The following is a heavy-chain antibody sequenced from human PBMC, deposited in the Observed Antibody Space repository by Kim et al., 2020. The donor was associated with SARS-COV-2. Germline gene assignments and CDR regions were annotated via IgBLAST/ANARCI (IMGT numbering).Heavy chain of an antibody. CDR3: ARTPGYYYGRDV. J-gene: IGHJ6*02. Sequence: KDYADAVKGRFPMSGDNSKSTVYLKRNSLRAEDTAVYYCARTPGYYYGRDVWGQGTTVTVSS. V-gene: IGHV3-33*01. CDR2: K.